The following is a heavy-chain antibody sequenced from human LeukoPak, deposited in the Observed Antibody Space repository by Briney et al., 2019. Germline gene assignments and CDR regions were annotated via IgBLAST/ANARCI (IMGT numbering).Heavy chain of an antibody. CDR3: ASWVRESPPFGAAHYYYYGMDV. V-gene: IGHV1-69*13. CDR1: GGTLSSYA. D-gene: IGHD3-10*01. Sequence: SVKVSCKASGGTLSSYAISWVRQAPGQGLEWMGGIIPIFGTANYAQKFQGRVTITADESTSTAYMELSSLRSEDTAVYYCASWVRESPPFGAAHYYYYGMDVWGQGTTVTVSS. CDR2: IIPIFGTA. J-gene: IGHJ6*02.